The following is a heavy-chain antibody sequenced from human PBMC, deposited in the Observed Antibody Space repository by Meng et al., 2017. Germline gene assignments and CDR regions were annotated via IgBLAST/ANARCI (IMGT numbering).Heavy chain of an antibody. CDR3: AREERGSGDS. Sequence: QVQLVQSGAELKKPGASVKVSCKASGYIFASYGIHWVRQAPGQGLEWIGWINSYSGDTNYTQTLQGRVTLTKEPSTSTAYMELRSLRSDDTAVYYCAREERGSGDSWGQGTLVTVFS. CDR2: INSYSGDT. V-gene: IGHV1-18*01. D-gene: IGHD3-22*01. J-gene: IGHJ5*02. CDR1: GYIFASYG.